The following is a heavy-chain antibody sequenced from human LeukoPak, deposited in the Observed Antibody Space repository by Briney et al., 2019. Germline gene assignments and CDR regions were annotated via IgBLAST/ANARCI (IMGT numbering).Heavy chain of an antibody. CDR3: ARGYYYDSSGPNWFDP. D-gene: IGHD3-22*01. CDR2: INPNSGGT. J-gene: IGHJ5*02. CDR1: GYTFTGYY. Sequence: ASVKVSCKASGYTFTGYYMHWVRQAPGQGLEWMGWINPNSGGTNYAQKFQGRATMTRDTSISTAYMELSRLRSDDTAVYYCARGYYYDSSGPNWFDPWGQGTLVTVSS. V-gene: IGHV1-2*02.